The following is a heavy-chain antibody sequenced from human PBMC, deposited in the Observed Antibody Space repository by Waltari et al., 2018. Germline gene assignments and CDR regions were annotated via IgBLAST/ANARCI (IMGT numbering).Heavy chain of an antibody. J-gene: IGHJ6*02. V-gene: IGHV3-23*01. CDR2: ISGSGGST. D-gene: IGHD2-2*02. CDR3: AKDRGYCSSTSCDTYYYYGMDV. Sequence: EVQLLESGGGLVQPGGSLRLSCSASGLPFSSSAMSWVRQAQGTGREWVSAISGSGGSTYYADSVKGRFTISRDNSKNTLYLQMNSLRAEDTAVYYCAKDRGYCSSTSCDTYYYYGMDVWGQGTTVTVSS. CDR1: GLPFSSSA.